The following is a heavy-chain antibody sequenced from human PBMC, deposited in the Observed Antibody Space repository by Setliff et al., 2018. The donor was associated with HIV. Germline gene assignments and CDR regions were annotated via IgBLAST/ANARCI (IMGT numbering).Heavy chain of an antibody. CDR1: GGSISTSY. D-gene: IGHD2-15*01. CDR3: AREHCSGGSCNGFDI. CDR2: IYISGTT. Sequence: KPSETLSLTCTVSGGSISTSYWSWIRQPPGKGLEWIAYIYISGTTNYNPSLKSRVTISLDTSRNQFSLKLGSVTAADTAMYYCAREHCSGGSCNGFDIWGQGTMVTVSS. V-gene: IGHV4-4*09. J-gene: IGHJ3*02.